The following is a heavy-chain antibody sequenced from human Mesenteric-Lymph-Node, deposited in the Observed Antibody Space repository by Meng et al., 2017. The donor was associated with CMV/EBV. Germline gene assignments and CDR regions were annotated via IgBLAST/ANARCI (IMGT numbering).Heavy chain of an antibody. V-gene: IGHV4-59*01. Sequence: SETLSLTCTASGCSISSYYWSWIRQPPGKGLEWIGYIYYSGSTNYNPSLKSRVTISVDTSKNQFSLKLSSLTAADTAVYYCARHPPRDDFWSGYYRSGMDVWGQGTTVTVSS. D-gene: IGHD3-3*01. CDR1: GCSISSYY. CDR2: IYYSGST. J-gene: IGHJ6*02. CDR3: ARHPPRDDFWSGYYRSGMDV.